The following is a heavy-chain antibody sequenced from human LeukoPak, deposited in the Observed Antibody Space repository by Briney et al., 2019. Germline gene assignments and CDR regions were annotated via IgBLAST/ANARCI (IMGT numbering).Heavy chain of an antibody. CDR1: GFPFTTYA. V-gene: IGHV3-23*01. CDR2: ISGRGGRT. J-gene: IGHJ4*02. Sequence: GGSLRLSCAASGFPFTTYAMSWVRQAPGKGLEWVSAISGRGGRTHYADSVKGRFIISRDNSENTLYLQMNRLRADDTAVYYCARGDYYDSSGYYYFDYWGQGTLVTVSS. CDR3: ARGDYYDSSGYYYFDY. D-gene: IGHD3-22*01.